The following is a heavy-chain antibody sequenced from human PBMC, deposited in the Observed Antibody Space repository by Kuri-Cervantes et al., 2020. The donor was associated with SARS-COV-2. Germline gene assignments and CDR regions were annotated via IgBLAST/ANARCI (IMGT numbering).Heavy chain of an antibody. CDR3: AKDGLRVVEEWLPFDY. V-gene: IGHV3-48*03. D-gene: IGHD3-3*01. J-gene: IGHJ4*02. CDR2: ISSSGSTI. CDR1: GFTFSSYE. Sequence: GGSLRLSCAASGFTFSSYEMNWVRQAPGKGLEWVSYISSSGSTIYYADSVKGRFTISRDNAKNSLYLQMNSLRAEDTAVYYCAKDGLRVVEEWLPFDYWGQGTLVTVSS.